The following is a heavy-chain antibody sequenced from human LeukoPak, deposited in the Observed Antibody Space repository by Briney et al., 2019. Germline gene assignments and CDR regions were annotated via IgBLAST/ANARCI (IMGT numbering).Heavy chain of an antibody. CDR2: IYYSGST. Sequence: TSETLSLTCTVSGGSISSYYWSWIQQPPGKGLEWIGYIYYSGSTNYNPSLKSRVTISVDRSKNQFSLKLSSVTAADTAVYYCARMGLVDIVVVPAAPDAFDIWGQGTMVTVSS. J-gene: IGHJ3*02. CDR3: ARMGLVDIVVVPAAPDAFDI. D-gene: IGHD2-2*01. V-gene: IGHV4-59*12. CDR1: GGSISSYY.